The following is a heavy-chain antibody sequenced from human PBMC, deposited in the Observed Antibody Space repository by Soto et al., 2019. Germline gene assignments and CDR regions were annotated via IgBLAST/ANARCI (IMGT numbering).Heavy chain of an antibody. V-gene: IGHV3-48*02. CDR1: GFSFSSYS. D-gene: IGHD3-22*01. CDR3: AKVYWYYSSAICDY. CDR2: INSGSSAT. Sequence: EVQLVESGGGLVQPGGSLRLSCVASGFSFSSYSITWVRQAPGRGLEWVSYINSGSSATYYADSVEGRFTISRDNAKNSLYLQMTSLRDEDTAVYYCAKVYWYYSSAICDYLGQGTLVTVSS. J-gene: IGHJ4*02.